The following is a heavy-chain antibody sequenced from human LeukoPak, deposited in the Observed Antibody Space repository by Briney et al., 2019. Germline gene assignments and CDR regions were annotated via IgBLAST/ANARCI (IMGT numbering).Heavy chain of an antibody. D-gene: IGHD3-9*01. CDR2: INHSGST. J-gene: IGHJ4*02. CDR3: ARRKYYDILTGYYKAWGGFDY. V-gene: IGHV4-39*07. CDR1: GGSISSSSYY. Sequence: SETLSLTCTVSGGSISSSSYYWSWIRQPPGKGLEWIGEINHSGSTNYNPSLKSRVTISVDTSKNQFSLKLSSVTAADTAVYYCARRKYYDILTGYYKAWGGFDYWGQGTLVTVSS.